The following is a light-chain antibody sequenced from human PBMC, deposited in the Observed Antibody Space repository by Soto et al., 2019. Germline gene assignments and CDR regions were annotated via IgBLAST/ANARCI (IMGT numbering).Light chain of an antibody. V-gene: IGKV1D-12*01. Sequence: DIQMTQSPSSVSASVGDRVTITCRASQAISTWLAWYQQKPGKAPKLLIYAASNLQTGVPSRFSGSASGTDFTLTLSSLQPEDFATYYCHQANSFPRTFGQGTKVEIK. CDR1: QAISTW. J-gene: IGKJ1*01. CDR2: AAS. CDR3: HQANSFPRT.